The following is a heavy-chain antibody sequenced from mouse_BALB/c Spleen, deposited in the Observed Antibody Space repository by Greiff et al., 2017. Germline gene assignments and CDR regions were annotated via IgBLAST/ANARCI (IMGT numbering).Heavy chain of an antibody. Sequence: QVQLKQSGAELVRPGSSVKISCKASGYAFSSYWMNWVKQRPGQGLEWIGQIYPGDGDTNYNGKFKGKATLTADKSSSTAYMQLSSLTSEDSAVYFCARGYYGYDWFAYWGQGTLVTVSA. D-gene: IGHD2-2*01. J-gene: IGHJ3*01. V-gene: IGHV1-80*01. CDR2: IYPGDGDT. CDR1: GYAFSSYW. CDR3: ARGYYGYDWFAY.